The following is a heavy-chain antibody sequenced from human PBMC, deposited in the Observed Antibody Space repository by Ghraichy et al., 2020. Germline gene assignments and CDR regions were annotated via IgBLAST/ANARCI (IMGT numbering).Heavy chain of an antibody. Sequence: SETLSLTCTVSGGSISSYYWSWIRQPAGKGLEWIGRIYTSGSTNYNPSLKSRVTMSVDTSKNQFSLKLSSVTAADTAVYYCARGHVLRFLGYMDVWGKGTTVTVSS. D-gene: IGHD3-3*01. CDR1: GGSISSYY. CDR2: IYTSGST. V-gene: IGHV4-4*07. CDR3: ARGHVLRFLGYMDV. J-gene: IGHJ6*03.